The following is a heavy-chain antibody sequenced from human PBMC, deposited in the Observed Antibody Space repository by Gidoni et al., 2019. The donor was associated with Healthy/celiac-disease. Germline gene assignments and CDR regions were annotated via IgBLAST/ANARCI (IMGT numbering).Heavy chain of an antibody. V-gene: IGHV3-30-3*01. Sequence: QVQLVESGGGVVQPGRSLRLSCAASGFTCSSYAMHWVRQAPGKGLEWVAVISYDGSNKYYADSVKGRFTISRDNSKNTLYLQMNSLRAEDTAVYYCARDRYDSSGYYHYWGQGTLVTVSS. CDR1: GFTCSSYA. J-gene: IGHJ4*02. CDR2: ISYDGSNK. D-gene: IGHD3-22*01. CDR3: ARDRYDSSGYYHY.